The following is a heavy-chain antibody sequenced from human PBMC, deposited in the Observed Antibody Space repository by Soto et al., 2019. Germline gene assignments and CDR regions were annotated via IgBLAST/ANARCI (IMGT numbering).Heavy chain of an antibody. CDR1: GGSISSGGYY. Sequence: QVQLQESGPGLVKPAQTLSLTCTVSGGSISSGGYYWSWIRQHPGKGLEWIGYIYYSGSTYYNPSLKSRVTIAVDTSKNQFSLKLSSVTAADTGVYYCARDDERYCSSPSCYNYGMDVWGQGTPVTVSS. V-gene: IGHV4-31*03. D-gene: IGHD2-2*02. CDR2: IYYSGST. CDR3: ARDDERYCSSPSCYNYGMDV. J-gene: IGHJ6*02.